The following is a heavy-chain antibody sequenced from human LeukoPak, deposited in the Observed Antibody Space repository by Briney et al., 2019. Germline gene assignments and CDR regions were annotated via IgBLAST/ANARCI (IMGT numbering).Heavy chain of an antibody. CDR1: GFSFRTYG. CDR2: IPYDGDNK. V-gene: IGHV3-30*02. D-gene: IGHD2-2*01. CDR3: ATDIRGYQLGDY. J-gene: IGHJ4*02. Sequence: PGGSLRLSCAASGFSFRTYGMHWVRQAPGKGLEWVAFIPYDGDNKYYADSVKGRFTISRDNSKNILYLQMNSLRIEDTAVYYCATDIRGYQLGDYWGQGTLVTVSS.